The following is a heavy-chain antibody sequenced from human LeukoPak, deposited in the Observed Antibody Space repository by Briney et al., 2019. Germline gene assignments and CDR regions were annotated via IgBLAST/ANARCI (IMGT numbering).Heavy chain of an antibody. V-gene: IGHV3-21*01. CDR3: ARDDGSYSRSPGFDY. CDR2: ISSSSSYI. J-gene: IGHJ4*02. D-gene: IGHD1-26*01. CDR1: GFTFSSYS. Sequence: PGGSLRLSCAGSGFTFSSYSMNWVRQAPGKGLEWVSSISSSSSYIYYADSVKGRFTISRDNAKNSLHLQMNSLRAEDTAVYYCARDDGSYSRSPGFDYWGQGNLVTVSS.